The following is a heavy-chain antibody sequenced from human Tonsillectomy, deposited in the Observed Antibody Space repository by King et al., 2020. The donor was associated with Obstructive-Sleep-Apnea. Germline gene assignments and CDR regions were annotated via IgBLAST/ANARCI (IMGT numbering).Heavy chain of an antibody. V-gene: IGHV4-59*01. CDR3: SRVNSGWSAFDI. Sequence: LQLQESGPGLVKPSETLSLTCTVSGGSISSYYWSWIRQPPGKGLEGIGYIYYSGSTNYNPSLKSRVTISVDTSKNQFSLKLSSVTAADTAVYYCSRVNSGWSAFDIWGQGTMVTVSS. J-gene: IGHJ3*02. CDR2: IYYSGST. D-gene: IGHD6-19*01. CDR1: GGSISSYY.